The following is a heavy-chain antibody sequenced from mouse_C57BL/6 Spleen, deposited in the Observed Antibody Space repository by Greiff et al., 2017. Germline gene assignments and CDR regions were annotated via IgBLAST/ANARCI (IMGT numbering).Heavy chain of an antibody. CDR3: ATYDYDEAY. D-gene: IGHD2-4*01. CDR2: INPNNGGT. J-gene: IGHJ3*01. Sequence: EVQLQQSGPELVKPGASVKISCKASGYTFTDYYMNWVKQSHGKSLEWIGDINPNNGGTSYNQKFKGKATLTVDKSSSTAYMERRSLTSEDSAVYYCATYDYDEAYWGQGTLVTVSA. CDR1: GYTFTDYY. V-gene: IGHV1-26*01.